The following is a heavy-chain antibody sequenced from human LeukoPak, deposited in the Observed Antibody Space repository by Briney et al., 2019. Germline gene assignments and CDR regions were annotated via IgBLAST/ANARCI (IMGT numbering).Heavy chain of an antibody. J-gene: IGHJ4*02. CDR3: ARDVVGSLDY. CDR2: INQDGSTK. Sequence: PGGSLRLSCAASGFTFSTYWMAWVRQAPGKGLEWVTNINQDGSTKHCVDSVKGRFTISRDNSKNSLYLNMNNLGVEDTALYYCARDVVGSLDYWGQGTPVTVSP. CDR1: GFTFSTYW. V-gene: IGHV3-7*01. D-gene: IGHD2-15*01.